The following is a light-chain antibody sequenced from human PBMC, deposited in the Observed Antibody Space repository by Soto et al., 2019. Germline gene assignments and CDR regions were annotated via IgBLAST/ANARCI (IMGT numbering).Light chain of an antibody. J-gene: IGLJ1*01. CDR2: ENN. V-gene: IGLV1-51*02. CDR3: GTWDSSLSAV. CDR1: SSNIGNNY. Sequence: QSVLTQPPSVSAAPGQKVTISCSGSSSNIGNNYVSWYQQLPGTAPKLLIYENNKRPSGIPDRFSGSKSGTSATLGITGLQTGDEADYYCGTWDSSLSAVFGTGTKHTVL.